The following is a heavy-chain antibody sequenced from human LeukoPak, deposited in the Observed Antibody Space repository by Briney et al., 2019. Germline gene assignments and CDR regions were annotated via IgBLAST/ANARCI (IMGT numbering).Heavy chain of an antibody. CDR3: ARDCYGDYYYYYGMDV. Sequence: ASVKVSCKASGYTFTGYYMHWVRQAPGQGLEWMGRINPNSGGTNYAQKFQGRVTMTRDTSVSTAYMELSRLRSDDTAVYYCARDCYGDYYYYYGMDVWGQGTTVTVSS. CDR2: INPNSGGT. CDR1: GYTFTGYY. V-gene: IGHV1-2*06. D-gene: IGHD4-17*01. J-gene: IGHJ6*02.